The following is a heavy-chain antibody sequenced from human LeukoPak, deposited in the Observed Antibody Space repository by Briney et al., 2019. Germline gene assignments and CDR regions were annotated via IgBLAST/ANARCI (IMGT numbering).Heavy chain of an antibody. D-gene: IGHD2-2*02. J-gene: IGHJ4*02. V-gene: IGHV3-23*01. Sequence: GGSLRLSCAASGFTFSSYAMSWVRQAPGKGLEWVSAISGSGGSTYYADSVKGRFTISRDNSKNTLYLQMNSLRAEDTAVYYCAKLGGYCSSTSCYTPFDYWGQGTLVTVSS. CDR2: ISGSGGST. CDR1: GFTFSSYA. CDR3: AKLGGYCSSTSCYTPFDY.